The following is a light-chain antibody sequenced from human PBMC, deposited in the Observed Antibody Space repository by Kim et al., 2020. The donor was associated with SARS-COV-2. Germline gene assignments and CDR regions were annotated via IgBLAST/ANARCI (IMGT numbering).Light chain of an antibody. Sequence: ASVGDRDTITCRASQDIRNDLGGYQQNPGRAPKRLIYGASSLQSGVPSRFSGSGSGTEFTLTISSVQPEDFATYFCLQHSTYPITFGQGTRLEIK. CDR1: QDIRND. J-gene: IGKJ5*01. V-gene: IGKV1-17*01. CDR3: LQHSTYPIT. CDR2: GAS.